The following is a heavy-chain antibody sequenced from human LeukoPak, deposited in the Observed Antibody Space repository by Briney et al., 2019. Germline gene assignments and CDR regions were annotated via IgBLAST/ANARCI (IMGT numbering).Heavy chain of an antibody. CDR2: ISYDGSNK. CDR1: GFTFSSYG. J-gene: IGHJ3*02. CDR3: ARDSIPGSRSYDSSGYMAAFDI. V-gene: IGHV3-30*03. D-gene: IGHD3-22*01. Sequence: GGSLRLSCAASGFTFSSYGMHWVRQAPGKGLEWVAVISYDGSNKYYADSVKGRFTISRDNSKNTLYLQMNSLRAEDTAVYYCARDSIPGSRSYDSSGYMAAFDIWGQGTMVIVSS.